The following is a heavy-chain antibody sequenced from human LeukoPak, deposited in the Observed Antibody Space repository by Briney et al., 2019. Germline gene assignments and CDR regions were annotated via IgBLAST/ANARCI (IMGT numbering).Heavy chain of an antibody. CDR1: GYTFTSYY. D-gene: IGHD3-3*01. V-gene: IGHV1-46*01. J-gene: IGHJ4*02. CDR3: AREWSGRRKTDY. CDR2: INPSGGST. Sequence: GASVKVSCKASGYTFTSYYMHWVRQAPGQGLEWMGIINPSGGSTSYAQKFQGRVTMTRDTSTSTVYTELSSLRSEDTAVYYCAREWSGRRKTDYWGQGTLVTVSS.